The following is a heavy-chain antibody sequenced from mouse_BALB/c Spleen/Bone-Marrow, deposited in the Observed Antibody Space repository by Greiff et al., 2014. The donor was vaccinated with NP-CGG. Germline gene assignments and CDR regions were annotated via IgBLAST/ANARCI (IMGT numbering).Heavy chain of an antibody. CDR3: AGPFDY. Sequence: QVQLQQSGAELVKPGASVKLSCKASGYTFISYWMHWVKQRPGQGLEWIGEINPSNGRTNYNEKFKSKATLTVDKSSSTAYMQLSSLTSEDSAVYYCAGPFDYWGQGTTLTVSS. CDR1: GYTFISYW. CDR2: INPSNGRT. J-gene: IGHJ2*01. V-gene: IGHV1S81*02.